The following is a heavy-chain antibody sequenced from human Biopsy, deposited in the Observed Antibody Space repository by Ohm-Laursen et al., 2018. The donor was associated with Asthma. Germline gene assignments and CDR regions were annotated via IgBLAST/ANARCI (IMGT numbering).Heavy chain of an antibody. Sequence: ASVKVSCRASGYPFTDYYVHWVRQAPGQGLEWMGRIDPNSGGTNYAQKFPGRVTMTRDTSVNTAFMVLSRLRSDDTAVYYCARIKIRIGAGTDRYFDLWGRGTLVTVSS. V-gene: IGHV1-2*06. CDR3: ARIKIRIGAGTDRYFDL. CDR2: IDPNSGGT. CDR1: GYPFTDYY. D-gene: IGHD3-16*01. J-gene: IGHJ2*01.